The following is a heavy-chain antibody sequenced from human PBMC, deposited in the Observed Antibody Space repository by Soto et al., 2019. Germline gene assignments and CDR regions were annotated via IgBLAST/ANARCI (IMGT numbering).Heavy chain of an antibody. Sequence: EVQLPESGGGLVQPGGSLRLSCAASGFTFNRYGMSWVRQAPGKGLEWVSAISGSGDSTYYADSVKGRFTISRDSSNNTLYLQMNNLRADDTALYFCVKLRLELLYLDSWGLGALVIVSS. CDR1: GFTFNRYG. V-gene: IGHV3-23*01. J-gene: IGHJ4*02. D-gene: IGHD1-7*01. CDR3: VKLRLELLYLDS. CDR2: ISGSGDST.